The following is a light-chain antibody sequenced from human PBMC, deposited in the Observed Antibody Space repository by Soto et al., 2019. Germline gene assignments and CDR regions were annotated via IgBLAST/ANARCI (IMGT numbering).Light chain of an antibody. V-gene: IGKV3D-20*02. J-gene: IGKJ5*01. Sequence: DIVLTQSPDTLSLSPGERATLSCRASQSVSISCLAWYQRKPGQAPRLLIYGASSRATGIPDRFSGSGSGTDFTLTISRLEPEDFAVYYCQQRSNWPPGFGQGTRLEIK. CDR3: QQRSNWPPG. CDR2: GAS. CDR1: QSVSISC.